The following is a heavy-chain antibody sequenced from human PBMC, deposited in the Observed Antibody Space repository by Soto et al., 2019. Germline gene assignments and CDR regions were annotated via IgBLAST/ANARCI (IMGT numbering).Heavy chain of an antibody. Sequence: PSETLSLTCSVSSGSISSVDYYWGWIRQSPGKGLEWIGAIYYSGNTNYNPSLQSRVTISVDTSKNQFSLKLTSVTAADTAVYYCARHFSVDHFGYWGQGALVTVSS. CDR2: IYYSGNT. CDR1: SGSISSVDYY. V-gene: IGHV4-39*01. CDR3: ARHFSVDHFGY. D-gene: IGHD3-9*01. J-gene: IGHJ4*02.